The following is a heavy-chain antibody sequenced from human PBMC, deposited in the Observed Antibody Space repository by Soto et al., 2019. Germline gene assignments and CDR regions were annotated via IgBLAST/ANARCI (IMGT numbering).Heavy chain of an antibody. J-gene: IGHJ4*02. D-gene: IGHD3-10*01. CDR1: GFTFSGYA. Sequence: GGSLRLSCAASGFTFSGYAMNWVRQTPGKGLEWVSTISGSGGSTYYADSVKGRFTISRDNSKNTLYLQMNSLRGEDTAVYYCAKDQVIWFGELLTSDYWGQGTLVTVSS. CDR3: AKDQVIWFGELLTSDY. V-gene: IGHV3-23*01. CDR2: ISGSGGST.